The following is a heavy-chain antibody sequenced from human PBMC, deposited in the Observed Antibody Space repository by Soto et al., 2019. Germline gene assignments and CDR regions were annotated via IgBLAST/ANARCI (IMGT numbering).Heavy chain of an antibody. CDR1: GFTFSSYS. D-gene: IGHD4-17*01. Sequence: PGGSLRLSCAASGFTFSSYSMNWVRQAPGKGLEWVSYISSSSSTIYYADSVEGRFTISRDNAKNSLYLQMNSLRDEDTAVYYCASPTNDYGDYGYYYYGMDVWGQGTTVTVSS. CDR2: ISSSSSTI. J-gene: IGHJ6*02. V-gene: IGHV3-48*02. CDR3: ASPTNDYGDYGYYYYGMDV.